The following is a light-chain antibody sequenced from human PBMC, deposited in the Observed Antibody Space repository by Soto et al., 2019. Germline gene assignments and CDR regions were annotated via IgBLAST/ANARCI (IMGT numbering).Light chain of an antibody. J-gene: IGKJ3*01. CDR2: DAS. CDR3: QQYDNLPRFT. CDR1: QSVSSN. Sequence: MAQSPATLSVSPGERATLSCRASQSVSSNLAWYQQKPGKAPKLLIYDASNLETGVPSRFSGSGSGTDFTFTISSLQPEDIATYYCQQYDNLPRFTFGPGTKVDIK. V-gene: IGKV1-33*01.